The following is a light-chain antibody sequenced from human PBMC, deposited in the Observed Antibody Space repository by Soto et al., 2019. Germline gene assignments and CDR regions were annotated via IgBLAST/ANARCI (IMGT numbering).Light chain of an antibody. V-gene: IGKV1-39*01. CDR2: AAS. CDR1: QTISDS. CDR3: QHYGDSSWT. Sequence: DIQMTQSPSTLSASVVDRVTITCRASQTISDSLNWYQQTPGKAPNLLIYAASSLQSGVPSRFTGSGSGTDFTLTISRLEPEDFALYYCQHYGDSSWTFGQGTKVDIK. J-gene: IGKJ1*01.